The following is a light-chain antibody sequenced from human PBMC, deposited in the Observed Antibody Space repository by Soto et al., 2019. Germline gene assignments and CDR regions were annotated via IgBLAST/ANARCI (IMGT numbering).Light chain of an antibody. V-gene: IGLV2-23*02. CDR2: EVS. J-gene: IGLJ2*01. CDR3: CSYAGSSTLV. CDR1: SSDVGSYNL. Sequence: QSALTPPASVSGSPGQSITISCTGTSSDVGSYNLVSWYQQHPGKAPKLMIYEVSKRPSGVYNRFSGSKSGNTASLTISGLQAEDEADYYCCSYAGSSTLVFGGGTKLTVL.